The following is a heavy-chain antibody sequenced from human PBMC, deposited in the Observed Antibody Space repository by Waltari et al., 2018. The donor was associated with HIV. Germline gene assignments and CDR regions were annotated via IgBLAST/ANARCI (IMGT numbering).Heavy chain of an antibody. J-gene: IGHJ6*02. CDR3: AKNIFAAYYYSVDV. D-gene: IGHD3-9*01. CDR1: GFSFGSYA. CDR2: ISGSGGST. Sequence: EVQLLESGGGLVQPGGSLRLSCAASGFSFGSYAMTWVRQAAGKGLEWVSVISGSGGSTYYADSVKGRFTISRDNSKNTLFVQLNSLRAEDTAVYYCAKNIFAAYYYSVDVWGQGTTVTVSS. V-gene: IGHV3-23*01.